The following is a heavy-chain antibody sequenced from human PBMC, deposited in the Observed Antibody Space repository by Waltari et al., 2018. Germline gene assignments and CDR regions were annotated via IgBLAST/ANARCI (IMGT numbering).Heavy chain of an antibody. Sequence: QVQLQQWGAGLLKPSETLSLTCAVYGGSFSGYYWSWIRQPPGKGLEWIGEINHSGSTNDSPSLKSRVISVDTSKNQFSLKRSSVTAADTAVYSCASCQYSSRCFDYWGQGTLVTVSS. V-gene: IGHV4-34*01. CDR2: INHSGST. CDR3: ASCQYSSRCFDY. CDR1: GGSFSGYY. D-gene: IGHD6-13*01. J-gene: IGHJ4*02.